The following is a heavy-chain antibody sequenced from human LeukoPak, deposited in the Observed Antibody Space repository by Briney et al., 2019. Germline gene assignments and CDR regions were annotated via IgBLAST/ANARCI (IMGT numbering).Heavy chain of an antibody. CDR2: INPDSGGT. CDR3: ARDXTGDPAAYFDF. V-gene: IGHV1-2*02. CDR1: GYTFTGYH. Sequence: ASVKVSCKASGYTFTGYHIHWVRQAPGQGLEWMGWINPDSGGTNFPQNFQGRVTMTRDTSISTAYMEISWLRSDDTAVYYCARDXTGDPAAYFDFWGQGTLVTVSS. J-gene: IGHJ4*02. D-gene: IGHD3-9*01.